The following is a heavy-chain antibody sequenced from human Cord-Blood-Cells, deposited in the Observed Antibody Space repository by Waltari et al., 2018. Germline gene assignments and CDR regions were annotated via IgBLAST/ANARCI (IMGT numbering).Heavy chain of an antibody. CDR1: GFTFSSYG. J-gene: IGHJ4*02. V-gene: IGHV3-30*18. D-gene: IGHD1-26*01. CDR2: ISYDGSNK. CDR3: AKDSIVGAFDY. Sequence: QVQLLESGGGVVQPGRSLRLSCAASGFTFSSYGMHWVRQAPGKGLEWVAVISYDGSNKYYADSVKGRFTISRDNSKNTLYLQMNSLRAEDTAVYYCAKDSIVGAFDYWGQGTLVTVSS.